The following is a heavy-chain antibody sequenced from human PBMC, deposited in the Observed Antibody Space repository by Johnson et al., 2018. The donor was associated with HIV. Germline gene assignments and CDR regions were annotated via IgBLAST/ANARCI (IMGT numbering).Heavy chain of an antibody. Sequence: QVQLVESGGGVVQPGRSLRLSCAASGFTFSSYAMHWVRQAPGKGLEWVAVISYDGSNKYYADSVKGRFTISRDNSKNTLYLQMNSLRAEDTAVYYCARDRPGGRCADAFDIWGQGTMVTVSS. V-gene: IGHV3-30*04. CDR3: ARDRPGGRCADAFDI. J-gene: IGHJ3*02. CDR1: GFTFSSYA. CDR2: ISYDGSNK. D-gene: IGHD3-16*01.